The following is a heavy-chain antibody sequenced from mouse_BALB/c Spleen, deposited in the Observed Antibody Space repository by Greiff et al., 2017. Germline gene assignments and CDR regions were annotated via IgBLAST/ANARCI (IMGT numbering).Heavy chain of an antibody. J-gene: IGHJ1*01. Sequence: QVQLKESGPGLVAPSQSLSITCTVSGFSLTSYGVHWVRQPPGKGLEWLGVIWAGGSTNYNSALMSRLSISKDNSKSQVFLKMNSLQTDDTAMYYCARDMITDWYFDVWGAGTTVTVSS. CDR3: ARDMITDWYFDV. CDR2: IWAGGST. V-gene: IGHV2-9*02. D-gene: IGHD2-4*01. CDR1: GFSLTSYG.